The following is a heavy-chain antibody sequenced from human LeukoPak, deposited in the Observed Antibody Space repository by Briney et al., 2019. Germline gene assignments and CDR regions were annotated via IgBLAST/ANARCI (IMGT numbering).Heavy chain of an antibody. Sequence: SVKVSCKASGYRFIDYYIHWVRQAPGQGLEWMGWINPKSGGTNYAQKFQGRVTVTRDTSISTAYMELSRLRSDDTAVYYCARGFDGSGSCLIDYWGQGTLVTVSS. CDR3: ARGFDGSGSCLIDY. J-gene: IGHJ4*02. D-gene: IGHD3-10*01. V-gene: IGHV1-2*02. CDR1: GYRFIDYY. CDR2: INPKSGGT.